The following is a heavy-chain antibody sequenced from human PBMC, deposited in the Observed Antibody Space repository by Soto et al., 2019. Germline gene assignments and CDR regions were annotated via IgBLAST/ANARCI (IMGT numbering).Heavy chain of an antibody. V-gene: IGHV3-30-3*01. D-gene: IGHD3-10*01. J-gene: IGHJ6*02. CDR2: ISYDGSNK. CDR3: ARDGATMVRYLYYYYYYGMDV. CDR1: GFPFISYA. Sequence: GALLLSWTASGFPFISYAMDCFARPPGNGLEGVAVISYDGSNKYYADSVKGRFTISRDNSKNTLYLQMNSLRAEDTAVYYRARDGATMVRYLYYYYYYGMDVWGQGTTVTVSS.